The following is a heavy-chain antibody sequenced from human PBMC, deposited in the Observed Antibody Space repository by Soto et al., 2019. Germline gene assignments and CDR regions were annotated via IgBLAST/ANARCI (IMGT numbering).Heavy chain of an antibody. D-gene: IGHD6-13*01. J-gene: IGHJ5*02. V-gene: IGHV4-4*07. CDR3: ASDSSSWYNHWFDP. CDR1: GGSISSYY. CDR2: IYTSGST. Sequence: SETLSLTCTVSGGSISSYYWSWIRQPAGKGLEWIGRIYTSGSTNYNPSLKSRVTMSVDTPKNQFSLKLSSVTAADTAVYYCASDSSSWYNHWFDPWGQGTLVTVSS.